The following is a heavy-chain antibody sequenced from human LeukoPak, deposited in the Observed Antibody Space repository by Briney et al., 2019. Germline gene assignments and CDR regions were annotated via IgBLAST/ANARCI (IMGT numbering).Heavy chain of an antibody. Sequence: SETLSLTCTVSGGSVSSGGYYWSWIRQHPGKGLEWIGYIYYSGSTYYNPSLKSRVTISVDTSKNQFSLKLSSVTAADTAVYYGARDHGGDNGGSSFGSDPGGQGPLVPVSS. V-gene: IGHV4-31*03. CDR1: GGSVSSGGYY. D-gene: IGHD6-6*01. CDR2: IYYSGST. J-gene: IGHJ5*02. CDR3: ARDHGGDNGGSSFGSDP.